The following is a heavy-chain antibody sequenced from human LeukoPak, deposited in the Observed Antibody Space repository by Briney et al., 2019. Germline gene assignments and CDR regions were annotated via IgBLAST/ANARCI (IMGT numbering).Heavy chain of an antibody. Sequence: PGGSLRLSCAASGFTFSISAMSWVRQAPGKGLEWVSSLSGSGTTTYYADSVKGRFTISRDNSKNTLSLQMDRLRAEDTAVYYFAIERGYSEHAAFDIWGEGKMVTVSS. CDR2: LSGSGTTT. J-gene: IGHJ3*02. CDR3: AIERGYSEHAAFDI. D-gene: IGHD5-12*01. V-gene: IGHV3-23*01. CDR1: GFTFSISA.